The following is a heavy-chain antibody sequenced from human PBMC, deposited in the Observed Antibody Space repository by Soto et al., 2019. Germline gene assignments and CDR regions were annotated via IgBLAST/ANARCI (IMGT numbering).Heavy chain of an antibody. CDR1: GFTFSSYS. CDR2: ISSSSSYI. J-gene: IGHJ4*02. V-gene: IGHV3-21*01. D-gene: IGHD4-17*01. Sequence: EVQLVESGGGLVKPGGSLRLSCAASGFTFSSYSMNWVRQAPGKGLEWVSSISSSSSYIYYADSVKGRFTISRDNAKNSLYLQMNSLRAEDTAVYYCARGRDLRKTADYWGQGTLVAVSS. CDR3: ARGRDLRKTADY.